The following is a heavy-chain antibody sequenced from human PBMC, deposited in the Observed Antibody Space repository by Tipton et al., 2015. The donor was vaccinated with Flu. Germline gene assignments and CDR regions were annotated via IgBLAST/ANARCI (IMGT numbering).Heavy chain of an antibody. CDR1: GGSFSGYY. D-gene: IGHD5-18*01. V-gene: IGHV4-34*01. J-gene: IGHJ5*02. Sequence: TLSLTCAVYGGSFSGYYWSWIRQPPGKGLEWIGEINHSGSTNYNPSLKSRVTISVDTSKNQFSLKLSSVTAADTAVYYCARGERIQLWLLRTGGWFDPWGQGTLVTVSS. CDR3: ARGERIQLWLLRTGGWFDP. CDR2: INHSGST.